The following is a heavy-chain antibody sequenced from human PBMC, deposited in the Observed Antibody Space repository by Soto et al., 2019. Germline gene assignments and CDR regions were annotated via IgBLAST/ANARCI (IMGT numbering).Heavy chain of an antibody. V-gene: IGHV4-59*08. J-gene: IGHJ4*02. Sequence: SETLSLTCPVSGVTISSYYWSWIRQPPGKGLEWIGYIYYSGSTNYNPSLKSRVTISVDTSKNQFSLKLNSMTAADTAVYYCARHNYGSGSTYLDYWGQGTLVTVSS. CDR3: ARHNYGSGSTYLDY. CDR1: GVTISSYY. CDR2: IYYSGST. D-gene: IGHD3-10*01.